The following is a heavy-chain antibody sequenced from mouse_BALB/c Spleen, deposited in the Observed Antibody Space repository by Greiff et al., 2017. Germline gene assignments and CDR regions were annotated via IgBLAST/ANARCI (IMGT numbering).Heavy chain of an antibody. CDR2: IYPYNGGT. Sequence: EVQLQQSGPELVKPGASVKISCKASGYTFTDYNMHWVKQSHGKSLEWIGYIYPYNGGTGYNQKFKSKATLTVDNSSSTAYMELRSLTSEDSAVYYCARRDSDYGYLYAMDYWGQGTSVTVSS. D-gene: IGHD2-2*01. CDR1: GYTFTDYN. CDR3: ARRDSDYGYLYAMDY. V-gene: IGHV1S29*02. J-gene: IGHJ4*01.